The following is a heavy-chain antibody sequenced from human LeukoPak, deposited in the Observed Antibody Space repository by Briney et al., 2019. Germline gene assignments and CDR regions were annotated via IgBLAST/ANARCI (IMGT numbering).Heavy chain of an antibody. CDR3: AKDYCSSTSCYGMDV. Sequence: GGSLRLSCAASGFTFSSYGMHWVRQAPGKGLEWVAVISYDGSNKYYADSVKGRFTISRDNSKNTLYLQINSLRAEDTAVYYCAKDYCSSTSCYGMDVWGQGTTVTVSS. CDR2: ISYDGSNK. D-gene: IGHD2-2*01. J-gene: IGHJ6*02. CDR1: GFTFSSYG. V-gene: IGHV3-30*18.